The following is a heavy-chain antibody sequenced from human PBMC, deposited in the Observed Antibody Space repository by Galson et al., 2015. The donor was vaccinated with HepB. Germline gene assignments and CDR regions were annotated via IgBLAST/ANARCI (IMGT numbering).Heavy chain of an antibody. Sequence: SLRLSCAASGFTFSSYGMHWVRQAPGRGLEWVAFIRYGGSNKYYADSVKGRFTISRDNSKNTLYLQMNSLRAEDTAVYYCAKDLGDSSGSIVDYWGQGTLVTVSS. CDR1: GFTFSSYG. V-gene: IGHV3-30*02. D-gene: IGHD6-19*01. J-gene: IGHJ4*02. CDR3: AKDLGDSSGSIVDY. CDR2: IRYGGSNK.